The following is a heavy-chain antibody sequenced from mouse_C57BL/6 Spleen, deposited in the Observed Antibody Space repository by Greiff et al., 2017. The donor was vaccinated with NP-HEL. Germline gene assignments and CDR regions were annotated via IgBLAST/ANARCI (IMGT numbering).Heavy chain of an antibody. CDR3: APDYDGAWFAY. V-gene: IGHV1-74*01. Sequence: QVQLQQSGPELVKPGASVKISCKASGYTFTDYYMNWVKQRPGQGLEWIGRIHPSDSDTNYNQKFKGKATLTVDKSSSTAYMQLSSLTSEDSAVYYCAPDYDGAWFAYWGQGTLVTVSA. CDR1: GYTFTDYY. D-gene: IGHD2-4*01. CDR2: IHPSDSDT. J-gene: IGHJ3*01.